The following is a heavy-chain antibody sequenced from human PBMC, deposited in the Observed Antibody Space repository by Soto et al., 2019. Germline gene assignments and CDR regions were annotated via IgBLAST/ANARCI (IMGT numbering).Heavy chain of an antibody. CDR2: INSDGRST. J-gene: IGHJ5*02. D-gene: IGHD2-2*01. CDR1: GFTFRSCW. V-gene: IGHV3-74*01. Sequence: EVQLVESGGGLVQPGGSLRLSCAASGFTFRSCWMHWVRQAPGKGLVWVSRINSDGRSTNYADSVKGRFTISRDNAKNTLYLQLNSLRAEDTAVYYCARGLCSSPNCQDRSWFDPWGQGTLVTVSS. CDR3: ARGLCSSPNCQDRSWFDP.